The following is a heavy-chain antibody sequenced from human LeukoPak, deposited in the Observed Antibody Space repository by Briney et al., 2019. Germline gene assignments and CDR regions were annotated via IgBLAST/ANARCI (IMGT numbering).Heavy chain of an antibody. CDR3: VRGIYNFDY. CDR2: TYYRSKWYN. J-gene: IGHJ4*02. Sequence: SQTLSLTCDISGQIVFSNVAPWKCTRHSPSRALECLGRTYYRSKWYNDYPEYVKSRITVKPDTSNNPFYLQLNAVTPEDTAVYYCVRGIYNFDYWGQGTLVTVSS. V-gene: IGHV6-1*01. D-gene: IGHD2-2*02. CDR1: GQIVFSNVAP.